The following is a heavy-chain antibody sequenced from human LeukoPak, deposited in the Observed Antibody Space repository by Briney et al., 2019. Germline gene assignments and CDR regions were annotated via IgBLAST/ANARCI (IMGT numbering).Heavy chain of an antibody. J-gene: IGHJ3*02. Sequence: SETLSLTCTVSGDSISSYYWSWIRQPPGKGLEWIGYIYYSGSTNYNPSLKSRVTISVDTSKNQFSLKLSSVTGADTAVYYCARESGSYYLGAFDIWGQGTMVTVSS. CDR1: GDSISSYY. CDR3: ARESGSYYLGAFDI. D-gene: IGHD1-26*01. V-gene: IGHV4-59*08. CDR2: IYYSGST.